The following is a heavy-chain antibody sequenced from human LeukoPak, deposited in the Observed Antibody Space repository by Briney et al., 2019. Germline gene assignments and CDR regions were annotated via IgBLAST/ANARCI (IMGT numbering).Heavy chain of an antibody. CDR1: GGTFSSYA. V-gene: IGHV1-69*05. Sequence: PEASVKVSCKAFGGTFSSYAISWVRQAPGQGLEWMGGIIPIFGTANYAQKFQGRVTITTDESTSTAYMELSSLRSEDTAVYYCARAGPAAVYYYMDVWGKGTTVTVSS. D-gene: IGHD2-2*01. CDR3: ARAGPAAVYYYMDV. CDR2: IIPIFGTA. J-gene: IGHJ6*03.